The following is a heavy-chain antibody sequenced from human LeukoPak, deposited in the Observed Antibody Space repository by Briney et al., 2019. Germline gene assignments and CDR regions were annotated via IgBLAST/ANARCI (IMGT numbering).Heavy chain of an antibody. CDR1: GFTFSDYY. Sequence: GGSLRLSCAASGFTFSDYYMSWIRQAPGKGLEWVSAISDSGGSTYYADSVKGRFTISRDNSKNTEYLQMSSLRAEDTAIYCCAKEYDTSGYHIDYWGQGILVTVSS. CDR2: ISDSGGST. J-gene: IGHJ4*02. V-gene: IGHV3-23*01. CDR3: AKEYDTSGYHIDY. D-gene: IGHD3-22*01.